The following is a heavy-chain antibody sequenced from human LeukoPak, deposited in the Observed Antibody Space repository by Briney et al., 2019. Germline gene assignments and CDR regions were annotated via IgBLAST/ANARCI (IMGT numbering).Heavy chain of an antibody. Sequence: SQTLSLTCAISGDSVSSYSAGWNWIRQSPSRGLEWLGRTYYRPKWYNEYALSVRSRITISPDTSKNQVSLQLSSVTPDDTAFYYCGRDIGAAIGHWGQGTLVTVSS. V-gene: IGHV6-1*01. D-gene: IGHD6-13*01. CDR3: GRDIGAAIGH. CDR2: TYYRPKWYN. CDR1: GDSVSSYSAG. J-gene: IGHJ4*02.